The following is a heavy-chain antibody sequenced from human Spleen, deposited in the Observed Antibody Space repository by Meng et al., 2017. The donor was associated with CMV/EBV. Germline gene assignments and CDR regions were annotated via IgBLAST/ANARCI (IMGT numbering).Heavy chain of an antibody. CDR3: ARHVEGGYCSTTSCYRPPFDY. CDR1: Y. D-gene: IGHD2-2*02. V-gene: IGHV4-39*01. Sequence: YWGWIRQPPGKGLEWIGTIYYTGNTYYNPSLKSRVTISVDTSKNQFSLRLSSVTAADTAVYYCARHVEGGYCSTTSCYRPPFDYWGQGTLVTVSS. J-gene: IGHJ4*02. CDR2: IYYTGNT.